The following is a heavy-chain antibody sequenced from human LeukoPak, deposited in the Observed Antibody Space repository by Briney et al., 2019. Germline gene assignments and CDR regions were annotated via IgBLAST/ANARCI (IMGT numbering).Heavy chain of an antibody. D-gene: IGHD6-19*01. CDR2: INAGNGNT. CDR1: GYTFTSYA. CDR3: ARGIEASSGWYVIDY. J-gene: IGHJ4*02. V-gene: IGHV1-3*01. Sequence: ASVNVSCTASGYTFTSYAMHWVRQAPGQRLEWMGWINAGNGNTKYSQKFQGRVIITRDTSATIAYMELSRLRSEDTAVYYCARGIEASSGWYVIDYWGQGTLVIVSS.